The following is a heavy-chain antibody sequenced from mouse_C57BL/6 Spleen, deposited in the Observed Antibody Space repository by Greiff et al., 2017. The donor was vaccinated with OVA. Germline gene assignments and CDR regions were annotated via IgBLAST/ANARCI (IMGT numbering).Heavy chain of an antibody. CDR3: VKGAPGLMDY. V-gene: IGHV10-1*01. D-gene: IGHD3-1*01. J-gene: IGHJ4*01. CDR1: GFSFNTYA. CDR2: IRSKSNNYAT. Sequence: EVQGVESGGGLVQPKGSLKLSCAASGFSFNTYAMTWVRQAPGKGLEWVARIRSKSNNYATYYADSVKDRFTISRDDSESMLYLQMNNLKTEDTAMYYCVKGAPGLMDYWGQGTSVTVSS.